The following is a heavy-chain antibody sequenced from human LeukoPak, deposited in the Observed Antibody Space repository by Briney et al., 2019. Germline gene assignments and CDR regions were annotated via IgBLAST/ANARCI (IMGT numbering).Heavy chain of an antibody. J-gene: IGHJ6*02. D-gene: IGHD3-3*01. CDR3: AKLESPYNYYGMDV. Sequence: GGSLRLSCAAAGFTFSSNAMSWVRQPQGKGLEWVSGISGSGGSTYYADSVKGRFTISRDKSKNTLYLQMNSLRVEDTAVYYCAKLESPYNYYGMDVWGQGTTVTVS. CDR1: GFTFSSNA. V-gene: IGHV3-23*01. CDR2: ISGSGGST.